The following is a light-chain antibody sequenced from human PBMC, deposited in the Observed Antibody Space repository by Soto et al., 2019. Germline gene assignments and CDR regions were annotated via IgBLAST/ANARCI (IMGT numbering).Light chain of an antibody. CDR2: LSSDGRH. CDR3: QTWDTGARVV. Sequence: QLVLTQSPSASASLGASVKLTCTLSSGHSSYAIAWHQQQPEKGPRYLMKLSSDGRHSKGVGIPDRFSGSSSGAERYLTISSLQSEDEADYYCQTWDTGARVVFGGGTKVTVL. CDR1: SGHSSYA. J-gene: IGLJ2*01. V-gene: IGLV4-69*01.